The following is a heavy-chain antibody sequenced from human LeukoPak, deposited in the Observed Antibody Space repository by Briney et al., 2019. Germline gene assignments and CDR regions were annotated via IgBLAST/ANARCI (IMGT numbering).Heavy chain of an antibody. D-gene: IGHD6-19*01. Sequence: GEPLKISCKGSGYRFSSYWIGWVRQMPGKGLEWMGIIYPRDSDTRYSPSFQGQVTISVDKSISTAYLQWSSLEASDTAMYYCASSVEVAGGRCFDYWGQGTLVTVSS. CDR1: GYRFSSYW. J-gene: IGHJ4*02. CDR3: ASSVEVAGGRCFDY. CDR2: IYPRDSDT. V-gene: IGHV5-51*01.